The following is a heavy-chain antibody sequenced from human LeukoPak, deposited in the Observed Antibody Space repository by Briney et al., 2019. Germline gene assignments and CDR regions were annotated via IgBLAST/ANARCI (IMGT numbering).Heavy chain of an antibody. D-gene: IGHD3-10*01. CDR3: ARESTMVRGVIDY. CDR1: GGSISSYY. V-gene: IGHV4-59*01. J-gene: IGHJ4*02. Sequence: SETLSLTCTVSGGSISSYYWSWIRQPPGKGLEWIGYIYYSGSTKYNPSLKSRVTISVDTSKNQSSLKLSSVTAADTAVYYCARESTMVRGVIDYWGQGTLVTVSS. CDR2: IYYSGST.